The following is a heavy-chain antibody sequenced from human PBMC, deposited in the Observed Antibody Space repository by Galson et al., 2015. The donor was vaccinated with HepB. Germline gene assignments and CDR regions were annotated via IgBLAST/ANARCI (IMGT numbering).Heavy chain of an antibody. CDR2: VYSDGSHGST. V-gene: IGHV3-53*01. CDR3: ARMTGGFGELYYFDY. Sequence: SLRLSCAASGFTVSTNYMSWVRQAPGKGLQWISVVYSDGSHGSTYYADSVKGRFTISRDNSRNTIYLQMNSLRAEDTAVYYCARMTGGFGELYYFDYWGQGALVTVSS. J-gene: IGHJ4*02. D-gene: IGHD3-10*01. CDR1: GFTVSTNY.